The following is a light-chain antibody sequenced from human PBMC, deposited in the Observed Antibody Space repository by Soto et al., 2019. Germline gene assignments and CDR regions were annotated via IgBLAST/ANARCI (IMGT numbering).Light chain of an antibody. CDR2: GAS. V-gene: IGKV3-15*01. CDR3: QQYNVWPPWT. Sequence: EIVMMQSPAALSVSKGERATLSCRASQSVSSNLAWYQQKPGQAPRLLIYGASTRATGIPARFSGSGSGTEFTLTISSLQSEDFAVYYCQQYNVWPPWTFGQGTKVDIK. CDR1: QSVSSN. J-gene: IGKJ1*01.